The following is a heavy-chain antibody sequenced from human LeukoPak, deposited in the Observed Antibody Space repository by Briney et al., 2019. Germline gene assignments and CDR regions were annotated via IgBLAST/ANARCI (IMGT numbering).Heavy chain of an antibody. CDR1: GFTFSSYS. V-gene: IGHV3-48*01. J-gene: IGHJ6*03. Sequence: GGSLRLSCAASGFTFSSYSMNWVRQAPGKGLEWVSYISSSSSTIYYADSVKGRFTISRDNAKNSLYLQRNSLRAEDTAVYYLARGGGYYYMDGWGKGTTVTISS. D-gene: IGHD3-16*01. CDR3: ARGGGYYYMDG. CDR2: ISSSSSTI.